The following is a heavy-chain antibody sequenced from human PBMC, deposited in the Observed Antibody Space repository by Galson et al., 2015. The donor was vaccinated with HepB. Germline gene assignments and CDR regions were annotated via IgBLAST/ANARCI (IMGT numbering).Heavy chain of an antibody. D-gene: IGHD6-19*01. Sequence: SLRLSCAAPGFTVSSNYMSWVRQAPGKGLEWVSVIYSGGSIYYADSVKGRFTISRDNSKNTLYLQMNSLRAEDTAVYYCARAILSLRIAVAGPVYGMDVWGQGTTVTVSS. CDR1: GFTVSSNY. V-gene: IGHV3-66*01. CDR3: ARAILSLRIAVAGPVYGMDV. CDR2: IYSGGSI. J-gene: IGHJ6*02.